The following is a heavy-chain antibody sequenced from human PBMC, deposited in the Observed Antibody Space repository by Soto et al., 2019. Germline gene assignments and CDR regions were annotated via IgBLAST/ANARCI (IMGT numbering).Heavy chain of an antibody. CDR2: IYSSGNA. J-gene: IGHJ3*02. Sequence: QVQLQESGPGLVKPSETLSLICTVSNGSISGYYWSWVRQSAGKGLEWIGRIYSSGNANYNPSLYSRVTMSVDTSQNHFSLKVTSLTAADTAMYYCVRRDVFDIWGRGTMVTVSS. V-gene: IGHV4-4*07. CDR1: NGSISGYY. CDR3: VRRDVFDI.